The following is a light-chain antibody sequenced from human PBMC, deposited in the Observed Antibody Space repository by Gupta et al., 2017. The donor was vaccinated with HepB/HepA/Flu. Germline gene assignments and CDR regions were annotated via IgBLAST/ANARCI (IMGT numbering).Light chain of an antibody. CDR3: QQYNSYSST. V-gene: IGKV1-5*03. J-gene: IGKJ5*01. CDR2: KAS. Sequence: IQLTQSPSILSASVGDRVTITCRASQRISTWLAWYQQKPGKAPKLLIYKASTLESGVPSRFSGSGSGTEFTLTISSLQPDDFATYYCQQYNSYSSTFGQGTRLEIK. CDR1: QRISTW.